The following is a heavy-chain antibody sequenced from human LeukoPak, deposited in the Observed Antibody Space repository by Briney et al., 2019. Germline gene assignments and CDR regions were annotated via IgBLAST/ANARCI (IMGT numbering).Heavy chain of an antibody. CDR2: ISSSGSAT. D-gene: IGHD3-10*01. CDR1: GFTFSDYY. CDR3: ARGFGELLSTLGMDV. V-gene: IGHV3-11*04. J-gene: IGHJ6*04. Sequence: NSGGSLRLSCAASGFTFSDYYMSWIRQAPGKGLEWVSYISSSGSATYYADSVKGRFTISRDNAKNSLYLQMNSLRAEDTAVYYCARGFGELLSTLGMDVWGKGTTVTVSS.